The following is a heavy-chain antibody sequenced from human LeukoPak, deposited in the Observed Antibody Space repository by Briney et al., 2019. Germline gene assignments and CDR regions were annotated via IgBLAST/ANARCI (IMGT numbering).Heavy chain of an antibody. CDR1: GGSISSGGYY. CDR2: IYYSGST. V-gene: IGHV4-31*03. J-gene: IGHJ4*02. CDR3: ARAGYYYRMVDY. D-gene: IGHD3-22*01. Sequence: SETLSLTCTVSGGSISSGGYYWSWIRQHPGKGLEWIGYIYYSGSTYYNPSLKSRVTISVDTSKNQFSLKLSSVTAADTAVYYCARAGYYYRMVDYWGQGTLVTVSS.